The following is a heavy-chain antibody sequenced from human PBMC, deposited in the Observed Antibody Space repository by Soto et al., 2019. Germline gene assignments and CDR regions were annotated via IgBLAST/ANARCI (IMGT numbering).Heavy chain of an antibody. V-gene: IGHV3-11*01. CDR1: GFMFSDHY. D-gene: IGHD3-16*01. Sequence: QVQLVESGGGLVKPGGSLRLACTASGFMFSDHYMTWIRQAPGKGLERVAYISNSGHSLFSADSVKERFTISRDNAKNTLYLEMNSLRVEDTAFYYCAREWGRWTLGVYSSYHAIDVWGQGTTVTVSS. CDR2: ISNSGHSL. CDR3: AREWGRWTLGVYSSYHAIDV. J-gene: IGHJ6*02.